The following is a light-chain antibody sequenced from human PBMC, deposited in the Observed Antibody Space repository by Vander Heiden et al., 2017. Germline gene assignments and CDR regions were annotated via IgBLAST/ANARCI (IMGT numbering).Light chain of an antibody. CDR3: SSYTDSSTWV. CDR1: RSASGSSNR. Sequence: QSALTQPPSVSGSPGQSVTLSCTVTRSASGSSNRVSWFHQPPGTAPKLMIFEVSNRPAGGPDRFSGSKSANTASLTISGLQAEDEADYYCSSYTDSSTWVFGGGTKLTVL. J-gene: IGLJ3*02. CDR2: EVS. V-gene: IGLV2-18*02.